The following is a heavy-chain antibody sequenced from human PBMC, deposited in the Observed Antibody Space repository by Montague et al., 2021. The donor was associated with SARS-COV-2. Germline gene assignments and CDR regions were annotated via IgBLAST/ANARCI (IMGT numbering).Heavy chain of an antibody. CDR3: ARHRIVPGGFDY. J-gene: IGHJ4*02. CDR1: GFTFSDYW. CDR2: INVDGSFT. D-gene: IGHD2-2*01. V-gene: IGHV3-74*01. Sequence: SLRLSWAASGFTFSDYWMHLLRQAPGEGLMWLSNINVDGSFTRYADSVKGRFTITIDIPKNTLYLQMNSLTAEDTAVYYCARHRIVPGGFDYWGQGTLVTVSS.